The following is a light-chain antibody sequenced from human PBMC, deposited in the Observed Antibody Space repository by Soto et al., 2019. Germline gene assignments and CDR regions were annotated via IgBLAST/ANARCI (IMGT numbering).Light chain of an antibody. Sequence: QSVLTQPPSASGTPGQRVTISCSGSRSDIGSNYVYWYQHLPGMAPKLLIYRNDQRPSGVPDRISGSRSGTSASLAIIGLRSEDEADYYCASWDDTLCVPIFGGGTKVTVL. V-gene: IGLV1-47*01. CDR1: RSDIGSNY. CDR3: ASWDDTLCVPI. J-gene: IGLJ2*01. CDR2: RND.